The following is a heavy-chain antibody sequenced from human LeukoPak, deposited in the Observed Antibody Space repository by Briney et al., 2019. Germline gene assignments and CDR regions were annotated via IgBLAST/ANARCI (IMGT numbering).Heavy chain of an antibody. D-gene: IGHD1-14*01. J-gene: IGHJ3*02. Sequence: GGSLRLSCTASGFTVSNNYMSWVRQAPGKGLEWVSISYGDTNTNYADSVKGRFTISRDTSQNTLSLQMNSLRAEDTAVYYCVRKNRDFNAAFDIWGQGTVVIVSS. CDR3: VRKNRDFNAAFDI. V-gene: IGHV3-53*01. CDR2: SYGDTNT. CDR1: GFTVSNNY.